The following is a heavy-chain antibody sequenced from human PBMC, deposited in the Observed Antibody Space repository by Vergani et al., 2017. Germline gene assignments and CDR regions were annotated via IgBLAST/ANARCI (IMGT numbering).Heavy chain of an antibody. J-gene: IGHJ4*02. Sequence: QVQLVESGGGVVQPGGSLRLSCAASGFTFSSYGMHWVRQAPGKGLEWVAFIRYDGSNKYYADSVKGRFTISRDNSKNTLYLQMNSLRAEDTAVYYCAKDSRDGYKKGGFDYWSQGTLVTVSS. D-gene: IGHD5-24*01. V-gene: IGHV3-30*02. CDR2: IRYDGSNK. CDR3: AKDSRDGYKKGGFDY. CDR1: GFTFSSYG.